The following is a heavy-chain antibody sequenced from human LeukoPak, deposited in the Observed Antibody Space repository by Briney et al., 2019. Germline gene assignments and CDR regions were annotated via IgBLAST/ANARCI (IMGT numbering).Heavy chain of an antibody. V-gene: IGHV3-21*01. Sequence: GGSLRLSCAASGFTFSSYSMNWVRQAPGKGLEWVSSITSSNSLYYADSVKGRSTISRDNAQNSVYLQMNSLRAEDTAVYYCARASAGNFGQWGQGTLVTVSS. CDR2: ITSSNSL. J-gene: IGHJ4*02. D-gene: IGHD4-23*01. CDR1: GFTFSSYS. CDR3: ARASAGNFGQ.